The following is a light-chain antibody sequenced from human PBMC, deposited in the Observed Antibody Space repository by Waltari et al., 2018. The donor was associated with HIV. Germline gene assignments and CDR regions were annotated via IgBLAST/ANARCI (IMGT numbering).Light chain of an antibody. CDR1: SSDIGGYNY. Sequence: QSALTQPASVSGSPGQSITISCTGTSSDIGGYNYVSWHQHHPGRAPKLIIFEVSNRASGVSNRFSGSKSGNTASLIISGLLAEDDADYYCSSYTSGTTWVFGGGTKLTVL. J-gene: IGLJ3*02. V-gene: IGLV2-14*01. CDR3: SSYTSGTTWV. CDR2: EVS.